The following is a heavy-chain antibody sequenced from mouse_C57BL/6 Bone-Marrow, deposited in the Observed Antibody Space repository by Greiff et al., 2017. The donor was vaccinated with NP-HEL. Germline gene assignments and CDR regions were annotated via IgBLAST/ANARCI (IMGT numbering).Heavy chain of an antibody. CDR3: RFYYGSSYIHFDY. D-gene: IGHD1-1*01. V-gene: IGHV1-5*01. CDR1: GYTFTSYW. Sequence: VQLQQSGTVLARPGASVKMSCKTSGYTFTSYWMHWVKQRPGQGLEWIGAIYPGNSDTSYNQKFKGKAKLTAVTSASTAYMELSSLTNEDSAVYYCRFYYGSSYIHFDYWGQGTTLTVSS. J-gene: IGHJ2*01. CDR2: IYPGNSDT.